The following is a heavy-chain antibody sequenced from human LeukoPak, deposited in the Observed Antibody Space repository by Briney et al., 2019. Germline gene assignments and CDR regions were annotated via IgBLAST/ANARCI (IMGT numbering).Heavy chain of an antibody. Sequence: GGSLRLSCAASGFTFSSYWMSWVRQGTGKGLEWVANIKQDGSEKYYVDSVKGRFTISRDNAKNSLYLQMNSLRAEDTAVYYCARFPDYYDSSGYSYYFDYWGQGTLVTVSS. V-gene: IGHV3-7*01. CDR3: ARFPDYYDSSGYSYYFDY. D-gene: IGHD3-22*01. CDR2: IKQDGSEK. J-gene: IGHJ4*02. CDR1: GFTFSSYW.